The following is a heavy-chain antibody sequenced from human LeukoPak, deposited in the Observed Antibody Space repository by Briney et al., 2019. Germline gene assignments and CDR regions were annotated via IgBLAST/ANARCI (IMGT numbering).Heavy chain of an antibody. J-gene: IGHJ6*02. Sequence: PGRSLRLSCAASGFTFSTYVMYWVRQAPGRGLEWVALISYDGSNTYYADSVKGRFTISRDNSKNTLYLQMNSQRDEDTAVYYCAREVRPYYNYYGMDVWGLGTTVTVSS. CDR2: ISYDGSNT. CDR3: AREVRPYYNYYGMDV. V-gene: IGHV3-30*03. CDR1: GFTFSTYV.